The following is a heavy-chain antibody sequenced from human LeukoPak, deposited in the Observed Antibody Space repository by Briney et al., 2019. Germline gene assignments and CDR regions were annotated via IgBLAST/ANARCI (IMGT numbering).Heavy chain of an antibody. D-gene: IGHD5-24*01. CDR1: GFTFSSYS. J-gene: IGHJ4*02. CDR3: ARASRDGCNFDY. CDR2: ISSSSSYI. Sequence: GGTLRLSCAASGFTFSSYSMNWVRQAPGKGLEWVSSISSSSSYIYYADSVKGRFTISRDNAKNSLYLQMNSLRAEDTAVYYCARASRDGCNFDYWAQGTLVTVSS. V-gene: IGHV3-21*01.